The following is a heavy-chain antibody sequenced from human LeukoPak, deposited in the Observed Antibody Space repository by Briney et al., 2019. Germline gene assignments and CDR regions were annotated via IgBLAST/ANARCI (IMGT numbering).Heavy chain of an antibody. D-gene: IGHD5-24*01. J-gene: IGHJ4*02. CDR3: AKDSGSNGYYPFDY. CDR1: GITFGIYA. Sequence: GGSLRLSCTASGITFGIYAMNWVRQAPGKGLEWVSAISGRDASTYYADSVKGRFTISRDDSKNTLYLQMNSLRDEDTAVYFCAKDSGSNGYYPFDYWGQGTLVTVSA. V-gene: IGHV3-23*01. CDR2: ISGRDAST.